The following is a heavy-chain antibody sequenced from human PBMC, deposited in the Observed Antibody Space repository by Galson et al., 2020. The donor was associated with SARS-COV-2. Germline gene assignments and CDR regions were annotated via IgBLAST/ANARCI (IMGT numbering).Heavy chain of an antibody. V-gene: IGHV3-73*01. D-gene: IGHD6-25*01. CDR3: ARFVEAANCFGY. CDR1: GFAFSGSA. CDR2: IRSKPNNYAT. J-gene: IGHJ4*02. Sequence: GGSLRLSCVASGFAFSGSAIHWVRQASGKGLEWVGRIRSKPNNYATAYAASVNDRFTVSRDDSKNTAYLQMNSPKTEDTALYYCARFVEAANCFGYWGQGALVTVSS.